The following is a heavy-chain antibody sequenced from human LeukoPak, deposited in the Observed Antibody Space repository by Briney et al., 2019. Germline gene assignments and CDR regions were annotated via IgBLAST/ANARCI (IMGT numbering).Heavy chain of an antibody. CDR1: GFTFSSYG. CDR2: ISYDGSNK. V-gene: IGHV3-30*18. J-gene: IGHJ4*02. CDR3: AKDPSAIVVVPAALSY. Sequence: GGSLRLSCAASGFTFSSYGMHWVRQAPGKGLEWVAVISYDGSNKYYADSVKGRFTISRDNSKNTLYLQMNSLRAEDTALYYCAKDPSAIVVVPAALSYWGQGTLVTVS. D-gene: IGHD2-2*01.